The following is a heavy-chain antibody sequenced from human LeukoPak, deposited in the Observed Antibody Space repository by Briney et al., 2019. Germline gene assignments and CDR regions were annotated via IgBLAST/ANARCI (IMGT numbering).Heavy chain of an antibody. CDR2: VDYSGTT. CDR3: ARRGSRLVVLLSAFDF. CDR1: GGSTGSRGYY. Sequence: SETLSLMCTVSGGSTGSRGYYWDWVRQPPGKGLEWIGSVDYSGTTHYNPSLKRRVTISVDTSENQFSLKLTSVTAADTAVYYCARRGSRLVVLLSAFDFWGQGTMVTVSS. V-gene: IGHV4-39*01. D-gene: IGHD2-2*01. J-gene: IGHJ3*01.